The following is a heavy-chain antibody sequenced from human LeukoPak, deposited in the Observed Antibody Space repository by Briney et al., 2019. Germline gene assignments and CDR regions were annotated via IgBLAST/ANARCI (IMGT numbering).Heavy chain of an antibody. J-gene: IGHJ4*02. CDR1: GYTFNNYG. CDR3: ARDRLDPQEAATTGFDY. CDR2: ISAYNNNT. V-gene: IGHV1-18*01. Sequence: ASVKVSCTASGYTFNNYGISWVRQDPGHGLEWMGWISAYNNNTKSAQRFQDRVTMTTDTSTSTAYVKLKSLRSDDTAVYYCARDRLDPQEAATTGFDYWGQGTLVTVSS. D-gene: IGHD1-26*01.